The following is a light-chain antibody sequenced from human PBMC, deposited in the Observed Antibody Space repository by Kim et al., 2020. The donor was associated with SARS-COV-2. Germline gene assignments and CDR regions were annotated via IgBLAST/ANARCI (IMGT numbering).Light chain of an antibody. V-gene: IGLV2-11*01. CDR2: DVS. CDR1: GSDVGGYNY. CDR3: CSYAGTYSFV. J-gene: IGLJ1*01. Sequence: GQSTAISCTGTGSDVGGYNYVSWYQQPPGKAPKLIIYDVSQRPSGVPDRFSGSKSGNSASLTISGLQAKDEADYYCCSYAGTYSFVFGTGTKVTVL.